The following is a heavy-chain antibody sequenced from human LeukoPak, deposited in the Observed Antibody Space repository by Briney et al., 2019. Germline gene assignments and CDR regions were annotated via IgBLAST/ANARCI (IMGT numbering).Heavy chain of an antibody. Sequence: GGSLRLSFSVSGLTFSDYYISSVRQAPGRGVGWVSYISSSGSTIYYADSVKGRFTISMDNAKNSLYLQMNSLRAEDTAVYYCARDGYCSGGSCGFDCWGQGTMVTVSS. CDR3: ARDGYCSGGSCGFDC. CDR1: GLTFSDYY. J-gene: IGHJ4*02. CDR2: ISSSGSTI. D-gene: IGHD2-15*01. V-gene: IGHV3-11*04.